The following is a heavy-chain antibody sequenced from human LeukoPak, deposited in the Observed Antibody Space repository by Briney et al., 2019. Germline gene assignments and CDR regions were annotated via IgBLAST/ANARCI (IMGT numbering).Heavy chain of an antibody. CDR1: GFTFSSYW. Sequence: GGSLRLSCAASGFTFSSYWMHWVRQAPGKGLVWVSRINSDGSSTSYADSVKGRFTISRDNAKNTLYLQMNSLRAEDTAVYYCASGGRYSSGWYGYYFGYWGQGTLVTVSS. J-gene: IGHJ4*02. D-gene: IGHD6-19*01. V-gene: IGHV3-74*01. CDR2: INSDGSST. CDR3: ASGGRYSSGWYGYYFGY.